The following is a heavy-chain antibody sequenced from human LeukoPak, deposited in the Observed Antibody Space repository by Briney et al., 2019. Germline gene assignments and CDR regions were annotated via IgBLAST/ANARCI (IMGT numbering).Heavy chain of an antibody. J-gene: IGHJ4*02. V-gene: IGHV3-48*04. CDR2: ISSSNSTI. Sequence: GGSLRLSCAASGFTFSSYSMNWVRQAPGKGLEWVSYISSSNSTIYYRDSVKGRFTISRDNAENSLYLQMNSLRAEDTAVYYCARGSNSGRGALDFWGQGTLVTVSS. D-gene: IGHD3-10*02. CDR1: GFTFSSYS. CDR3: ARGSNSGRGALDF.